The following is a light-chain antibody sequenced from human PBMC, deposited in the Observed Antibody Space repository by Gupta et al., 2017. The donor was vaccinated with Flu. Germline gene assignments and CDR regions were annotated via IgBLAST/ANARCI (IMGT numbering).Light chain of an antibody. CDR1: SSDSGAYNY. V-gene: IGLV2-14*01. CDR3: RAYTGSSTL. J-gene: IGLJ2*01. CDR2: EVN. Sequence: QSITFPCTGTSSDSGAYNYVSWYQHHPGKAPKLMIFEVNNRPSGVSNRFAGSESGTTAALTIAGLQAEDEDHYYCRAYTGSSTLFGGGTKLTVL.